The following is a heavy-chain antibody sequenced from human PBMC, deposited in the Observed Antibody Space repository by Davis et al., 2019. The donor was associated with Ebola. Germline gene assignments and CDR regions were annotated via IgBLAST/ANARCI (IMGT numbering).Heavy chain of an antibody. CDR3: ARAAVIGSSWYMEVGAFDI. J-gene: IGHJ3*02. V-gene: IGHV1-2*02. Sequence: ASVKVSCKASGYTFTGYYMHWVRQAPGQGLEWMGWINPNSGGTNYAQKFQGRVTMTRDTSISTAYMELSRLRSDDTAVYYCARAAVIGSSWYMEVGAFDIWGQGTMVTVSS. CDR1: GYTFTGYY. D-gene: IGHD6-13*01. CDR2: INPNSGGT.